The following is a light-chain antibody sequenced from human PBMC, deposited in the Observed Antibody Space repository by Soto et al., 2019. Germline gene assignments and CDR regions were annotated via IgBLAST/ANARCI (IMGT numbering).Light chain of an antibody. J-gene: IGLJ1*01. CDR1: TSDIGGYDY. CDR2: AVN. V-gene: IGLV2-14*03. Sequence: QSALTQPASVSGSPGQTITISCTGSTSDIGGYDYVSWYQQYPGKAPRLIIYAVNSRPSGVSNRFSGSKSGNTASLTISGLQAEDEADYHCSSYAPSSTYVFGTGTKLNVL. CDR3: SSYAPSSTYV.